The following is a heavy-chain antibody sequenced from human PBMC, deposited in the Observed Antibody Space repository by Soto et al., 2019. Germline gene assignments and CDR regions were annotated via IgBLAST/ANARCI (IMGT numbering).Heavy chain of an antibody. CDR3: ARVERGTATTVVDAFDI. CDR2: MSHSGGT. D-gene: IGHD1-1*01. J-gene: IGHJ3*02. Sequence: QVQLQQWGAGLLKPSETLSLTCAVFGGSVNSGNYYWSWIRQPPGKGLEWIGEMSHSGGTHFNPSLKSPVTISVDTSKNQFSLKMSSVTAADTALYYCARVERGTATTVVDAFDICGPGTMVTVSS. CDR1: GGSVNSGNYY. V-gene: IGHV4-34*01.